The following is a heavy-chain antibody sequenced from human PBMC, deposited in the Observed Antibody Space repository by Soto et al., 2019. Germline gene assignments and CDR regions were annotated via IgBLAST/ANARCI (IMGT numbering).Heavy chain of an antibody. J-gene: IGHJ6*01. V-gene: IGHV3-33*01. D-gene: IGHD3-10*01. Sequence: QVQLVESGGGVVQPGRSLRLSCAASGFTFSSYGMHWVRQAPGKGLERVAVIWYDGSNKYYADSVKGRFTISRDNSKNTLYLQMNSLRAEDTAVYYCARVTGSGSYHVSGYYYGMDVW. CDR2: IWYDGSNK. CDR1: GFTFSSYG. CDR3: ARVTGSGSYHVSGYYYGMDV.